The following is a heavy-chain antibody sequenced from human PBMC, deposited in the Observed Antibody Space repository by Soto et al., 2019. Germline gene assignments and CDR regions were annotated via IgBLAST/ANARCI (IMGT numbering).Heavy chain of an antibody. CDR2: ISGGGDTT. D-gene: IGHD3-10*01. CDR1: GFTFNNYA. V-gene: IGHV3-23*01. CDR3: AKGRGGSGSLTPRVDF. Sequence: EVQLLESGGGLVQPGGSLRLSCAASGFTFNNYAMTWVRQAPGKGLEWVSAISGGGDTTSYADSVKGRFTVSRDGSKNTRYLPMSSLRAEHSAPYYCAKGRGGSGSLTPRVDFWGQGTLVTVSS. J-gene: IGHJ4*02.